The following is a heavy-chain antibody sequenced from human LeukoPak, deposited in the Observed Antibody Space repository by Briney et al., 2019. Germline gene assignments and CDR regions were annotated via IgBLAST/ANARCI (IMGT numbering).Heavy chain of an antibody. CDR1: GGSIGSTNYY. V-gene: IGHV4-39*01. D-gene: IGHD6-13*01. CDR2: IYYSGST. Sequence: SETLSLTCTVSGGSIGSTNYYWAWIRQPPGKGLEWIGSIYYSGSTYYNPSLKSRVTISVDTSKNQFSLKLSSVTAADTAVYYCARLTYSSSHMIDYWGQGTLVTVSS. J-gene: IGHJ4*02. CDR3: ARLTYSSSHMIDY.